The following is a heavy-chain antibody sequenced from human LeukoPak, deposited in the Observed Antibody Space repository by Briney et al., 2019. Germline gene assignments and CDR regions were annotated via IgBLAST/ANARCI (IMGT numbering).Heavy chain of an antibody. CDR1: GYTFTSYG. V-gene: IGHV1-18*01. Sequence: GASVKVSCKASGYTFTSYGISWVRQAPGQGLEWMGWISAYNGNTNYAQKLQGRVTMTTDTSTSTACMELRSLRSDDTAVYYCVRDRGQLVRSGDFDYWGQGTLVTVSS. D-gene: IGHD6-6*01. CDR2: ISAYNGNT. J-gene: IGHJ4*02. CDR3: VRDRGQLVRSGDFDY.